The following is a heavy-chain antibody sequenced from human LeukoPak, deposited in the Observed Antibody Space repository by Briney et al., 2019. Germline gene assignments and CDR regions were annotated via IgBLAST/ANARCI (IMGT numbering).Heavy chain of an antibody. CDR1: GFTFSSYA. V-gene: IGHV3-23*01. Sequence: PGGSLRLSCAASGFTFSSYAMSWVRQAPGKGLEWVSAISGSGGSTYYADSVKGRFTISRDNSKNTLYLQMNSLRAEDTAVYYCAKESPVRGVIPNSFDYWGQGTLVTVSS. CDR2: ISGSGGST. J-gene: IGHJ4*02. D-gene: IGHD3-10*01. CDR3: AKESPVRGVIPNSFDY.